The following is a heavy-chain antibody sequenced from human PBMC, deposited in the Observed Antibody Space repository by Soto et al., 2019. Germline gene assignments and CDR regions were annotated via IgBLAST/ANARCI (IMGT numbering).Heavy chain of an antibody. CDR1: GGSFSGYY. J-gene: IGHJ4*02. Sequence: QVQPQQWGAGLLKPSETLSLTCAVYGGSFSGYYWSWIRQPPGKGLEWIGEINHSGSTNYNPSLKSRVTISVDTSKNQFSLKLSSVTAADTAVYYCARAGGATREFDYWGQGTLVTVSS. V-gene: IGHV4-34*01. D-gene: IGHD1-26*01. CDR3: ARAGGATREFDY. CDR2: INHSGST.